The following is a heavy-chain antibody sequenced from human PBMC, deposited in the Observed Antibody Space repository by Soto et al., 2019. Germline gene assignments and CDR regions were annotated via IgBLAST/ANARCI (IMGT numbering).Heavy chain of an antibody. Sequence: QVQLVESGGGVVQPGRSLRLSCAASGFTFSSYAMHWVRQAPGKGLEWVAVISYDGSNKYYADSVKGRFTISRDNSKNTLYLQMNSLRAEDTAVYYCARDKGSGTTAGGDYWGQGTLVTVSS. D-gene: IGHD1-7*01. J-gene: IGHJ4*02. CDR1: GFTFSSYA. CDR2: ISYDGSNK. CDR3: ARDKGSGTTAGGDY. V-gene: IGHV3-30-3*01.